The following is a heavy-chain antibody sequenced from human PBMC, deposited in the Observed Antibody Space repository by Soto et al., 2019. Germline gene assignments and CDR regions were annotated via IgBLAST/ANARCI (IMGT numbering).Heavy chain of an antibody. Sequence: EVQLVESGGGLIQPGGSLRLSCAASGFTVSSNYMSWVRQAPGKGLEWVSVIYSGGSTYYADSVKGRFTISRDNSKNTLYLQMNSLRAEDTAVYYCARSASGVFGYFDLWGRGTLVTVSS. D-gene: IGHD3-10*01. V-gene: IGHV3-53*01. J-gene: IGHJ2*01. CDR3: ARSASGVFGYFDL. CDR1: GFTVSSNY. CDR2: IYSGGST.